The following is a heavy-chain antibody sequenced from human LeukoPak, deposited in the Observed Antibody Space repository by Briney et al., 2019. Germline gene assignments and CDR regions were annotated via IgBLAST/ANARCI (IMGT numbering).Heavy chain of an antibody. CDR1: GGSFSGYY. CDR2: INHSGST. J-gene: IGHJ4*02. V-gene: IGHV4-34*01. CDR3: ARVRYSSGWYLGSANFGY. Sequence: SETLSLTCAVYGGSFSGYYWSWIRQPPGKGLEWIGEINHSGSTNYNPSLKSRVTISVDTSKNQFSLKLSSVTAADTAVHYCARVRYSSGWYLGSANFGYWGQGTLVTVSS. D-gene: IGHD6-19*01.